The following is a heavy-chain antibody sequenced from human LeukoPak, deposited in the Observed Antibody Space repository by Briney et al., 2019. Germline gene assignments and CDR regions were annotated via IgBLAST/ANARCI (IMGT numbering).Heavy chain of an antibody. Sequence: PSETLSLTCTVSGGSISSSSYYWGWIRQPPGKGLEWIGSIYYSGSTYYNPSLKSRVTISVDTSKNQFSLKLSSVTAADTAVYYCAGVPAAYYYYYGMDVWGQGTTVTVSS. J-gene: IGHJ6*02. V-gene: IGHV4-39*01. CDR2: IYYSGST. D-gene: IGHD2-2*01. CDR1: GGSISSSSYY. CDR3: AGVPAAYYYYYGMDV.